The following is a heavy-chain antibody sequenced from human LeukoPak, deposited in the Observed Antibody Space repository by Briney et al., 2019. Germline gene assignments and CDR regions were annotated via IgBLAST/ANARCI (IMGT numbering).Heavy chain of an antibody. CDR2: IYHSGST. D-gene: IGHD3-10*01. CDR3: ASGARLLWFGELLLGDNWFDP. V-gene: IGHV4-38-2*02. J-gene: IGHJ5*02. CDR1: GYSISSNYF. Sequence: SETLSLTCTVSGYSISSNYFWGWIRQPPGKGLEWIGSIYHSGSTYYNPSLKSRVTISVDTSKNQFSLKLSSVTAADTAVYYCASGARLLWFGELLLGDNWFDPWGQGTLVTVSS.